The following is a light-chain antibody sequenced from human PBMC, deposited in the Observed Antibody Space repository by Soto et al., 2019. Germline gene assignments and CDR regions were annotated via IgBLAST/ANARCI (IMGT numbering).Light chain of an antibody. CDR2: GAS. V-gene: IGKV3-15*01. Sequence: EIVMTQSPATLSVSPGERATLSCRASQTISSNLAWYQQKPGQAPRLLIHGASTRATGVPARFSGSGSGTEFTLTISSLQSEDLAVHYCQQYHNWPPQYTFGQGTKLQIK. CDR3: QQYHNWPPQYT. J-gene: IGKJ2*01. CDR1: QTISSN.